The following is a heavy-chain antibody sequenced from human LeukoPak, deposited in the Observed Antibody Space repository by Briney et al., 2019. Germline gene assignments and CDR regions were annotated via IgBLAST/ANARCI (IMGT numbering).Heavy chain of an antibody. Sequence: GGSLRLSCAASGFASGFTFSTYEMNWVRQAPGKGLEWLSHISGSGATKYHADSVKGRFIISRDNARNSLYLQMNSLRVEDTAIYYCARDESAYSYGFHWYFDLWGRSTLVTVSS. D-gene: IGHD5-18*01. V-gene: IGHV3-48*03. J-gene: IGHJ2*01. CDR3: ARDESAYSYGFHWYFDL. CDR1: GFTFSTYE. CDR2: ISGSGATK.